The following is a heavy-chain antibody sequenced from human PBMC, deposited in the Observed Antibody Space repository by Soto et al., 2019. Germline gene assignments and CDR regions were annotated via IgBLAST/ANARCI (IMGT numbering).Heavy chain of an antibody. Sequence: QLQLQESGPGLVKPSETLSLTCTVSGGSISSSSYYWGWIRQPPGKGLEWIGSIYYSGSTYYNPSLKSRVTISVDTSKNQFSLKLSSVTAADTAVYYCARRGEVWFGESDYWGQGTLVTVSS. CDR3: ARRGEVWFGESDY. D-gene: IGHD3-10*01. CDR1: GGSISSSSYY. J-gene: IGHJ4*02. CDR2: IYYSGST. V-gene: IGHV4-39*01.